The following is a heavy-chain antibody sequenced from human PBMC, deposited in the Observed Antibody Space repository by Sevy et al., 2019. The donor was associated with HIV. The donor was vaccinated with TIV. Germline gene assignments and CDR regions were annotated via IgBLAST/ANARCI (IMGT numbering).Heavy chain of an antibody. CDR1: GFAFYDYS. V-gene: IGHV3-23*01. J-gene: IGHJ4*02. CDR3: AREVSTRPHDY. CDR2: LSFGCGKI. Sequence: GGSLRLSCAASGFAFYDYSMSWIRQAPGKGLEWVATLSFGCGKINYADSVKGRFTISRDNLKNSFYLQMDNLRVEDTALYYCAREVSTRPHDYWGQGTGVTVSS. D-gene: IGHD4-17*01.